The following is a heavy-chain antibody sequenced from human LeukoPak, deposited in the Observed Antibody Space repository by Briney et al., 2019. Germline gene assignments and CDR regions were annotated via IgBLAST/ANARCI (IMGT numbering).Heavy chain of an antibody. CDR3: ARVIKGSGSYFD. CDR1: GYSISSGYY. CDR2: IYHSGST. V-gene: IGHV4-38-2*02. D-gene: IGHD3-10*01. Sequence: SETLSLTCTVSGYSISSGYYWGWIRQPPGKGLKWIGSIYHSGSTYYNPSLKSRVTISVDTSKNQFSLKLSSVTAADTAVYYCARVIKGSGSYFDWGQGTLVTVSS. J-gene: IGHJ4*02.